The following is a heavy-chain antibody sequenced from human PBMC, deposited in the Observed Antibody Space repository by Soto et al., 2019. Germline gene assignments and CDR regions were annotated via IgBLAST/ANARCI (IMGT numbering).Heavy chain of an antibody. Sequence: QVQLVQSGAEVKKPGASVKVSCKASGYTFTSYAINWVRQATGQGPEWMGWMNPNSGDTHYAQTFQGRVTMTRNTSISTAYMELSSLRSEDTAMYYCARCYGGNSGDYWGQGTLVTVSS. V-gene: IGHV1-8*01. CDR1: GYTFTSYA. J-gene: IGHJ4*02. D-gene: IGHD2-21*02. CDR2: MNPNSGDT. CDR3: ARCYGGNSGDY.